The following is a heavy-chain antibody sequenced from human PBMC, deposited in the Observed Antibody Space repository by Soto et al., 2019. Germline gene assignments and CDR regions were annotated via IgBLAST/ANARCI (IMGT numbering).Heavy chain of an antibody. CDR2: IYYRGNT. Sequence: PSETLSLTCTVSGGSINSDKYYWGWIRQPPGKGLEWIGSIYYRGNTYYNPSLQTRVTISLDKSKSQFSLRLNSVTAADSAVYFCARLEELATISYYFDFWGQGAQVTVSS. D-gene: IGHD1-1*01. V-gene: IGHV4-39*01. CDR3: ARLEELATISYYFDF. CDR1: GGSINSDKYY. J-gene: IGHJ4*02.